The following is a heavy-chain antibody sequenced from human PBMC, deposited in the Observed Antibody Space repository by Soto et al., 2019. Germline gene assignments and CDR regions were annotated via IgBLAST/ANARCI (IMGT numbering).Heavy chain of an antibody. CDR3: PRAGIVVVPAAIRGGWFDP. J-gene: IGHJ5*02. D-gene: IGHD2-2*01. V-gene: IGHV4-31*03. CDR2: IYYSGST. Sequence: QVQLQESGPGLVKPSQTLSLTCTVSGGSISSGGYYWSWIRQHPGKGMEWIGYIYYSGSTYYNPSLKSRVTISVVTSKYQFSLKLSSLTAADTAVYYCPRAGIVVVPAAIRGGWFDPWGQGTLVTVSS. CDR1: GGSISSGGYY.